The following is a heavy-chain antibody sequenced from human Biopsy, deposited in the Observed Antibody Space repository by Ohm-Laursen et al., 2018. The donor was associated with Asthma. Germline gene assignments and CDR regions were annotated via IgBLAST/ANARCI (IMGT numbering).Heavy chain of an antibody. J-gene: IGHJ6*02. D-gene: IGHD4-17*01. Sequence: SLRLSCAASRFTYEMHWVRQAPGKGLEWVSVIYNDGGAYYADSVKGRFTVSRDNSKNTLFLQMNSLRAEDTAVYYCTRTTTVTTTYAMDVWGRGTTVTVSS. CDR2: IYNDGGA. CDR1: RFTYE. CDR3: TRTTTVTTTYAMDV. V-gene: IGHV3-53*01.